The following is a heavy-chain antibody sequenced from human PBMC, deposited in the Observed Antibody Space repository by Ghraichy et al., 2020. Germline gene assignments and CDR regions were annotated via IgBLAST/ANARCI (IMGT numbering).Heavy chain of an antibody. V-gene: IGHV3-7*01. J-gene: IGHJ4*02. D-gene: IGHD1-26*01. CDR3: ARYRAGGSYSTAFPY. Sequence: GGSLKLSCAASGFTFSSYWMSWARQAPGKGLEWVANIKQDGREKYYVDSVKGRFTISRDNAKNSLYLQMNSLRAEDTAVYYCARYRAGGSYSTAFPYWGQGTLVTVSS. CDR2: IKQDGREK. CDR1: GFTFSSYW.